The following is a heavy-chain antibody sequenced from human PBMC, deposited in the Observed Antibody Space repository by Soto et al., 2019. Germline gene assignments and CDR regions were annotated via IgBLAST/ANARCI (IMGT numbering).Heavy chain of an antibody. CDR1: AGTFSSYA. D-gene: IGHD5-12*01. CDR3: ARGRRDGYNWYAFYI. V-gene: IGHV1-69*01. CDR2: IIPIFGTA. Sequence: QVQLVQSGAEVKKPGSSVKVSCKASAGTFSSYAISWVRQAPGHGLEWMGGIIPIFGTANYAQKYQGRVTNTADESTSTAYMELSSLRSEETSVYYCARGRRDGYNWYAFYIWGQGTMVTVSS. J-gene: IGHJ3*02.